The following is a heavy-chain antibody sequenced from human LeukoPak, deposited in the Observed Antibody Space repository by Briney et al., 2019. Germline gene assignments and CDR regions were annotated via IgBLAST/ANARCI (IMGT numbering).Heavy chain of an antibody. CDR2: ISAYNGNT. J-gene: IGHJ5*02. D-gene: IGHD2-2*02. CDR1: GYTFTSYG. V-gene: IGHV1-18*01. Sequence: GASVKVSCKASGYTFTSYGISWVRQAPGQGLEWMGWISAYNGNTNYAQKLQGRVTMTTDTSTSTAYMELRSLRSDDTAVYYCAGDWDCSSTSCYTEEGWFDPWGQGTLVTVSS. CDR3: AGDWDCSSTSCYTEEGWFDP.